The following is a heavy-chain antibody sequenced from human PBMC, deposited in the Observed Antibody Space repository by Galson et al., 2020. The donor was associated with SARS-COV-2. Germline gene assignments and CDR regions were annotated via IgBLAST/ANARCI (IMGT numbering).Heavy chain of an antibody. CDR2: IYHSGGT. D-gene: IGHD6-13*01. Sequence: SETLSLTCTVSGGSITSGSYYWGWIRQSPGRGLEWIGSIYHSGGTNYNPSFKSRVTISVDTSKNQFSLKLTSVTAADSALYFCVRSYSSSWYSPTYYYGLDRWGQGTTVTVSS. J-gene: IGHJ6*02. CDR3: VRSYSSSWYSPTYYYGLDR. CDR1: GGSITSGSYY. V-gene: IGHV4-39*07.